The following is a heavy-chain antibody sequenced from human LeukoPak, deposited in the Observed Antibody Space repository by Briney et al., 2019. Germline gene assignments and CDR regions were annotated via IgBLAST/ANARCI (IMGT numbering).Heavy chain of an antibody. CDR1: GFTFSSYA. J-gene: IGHJ4*02. CDR2: ISGGNT. D-gene: IGHD2-2*02. V-gene: IGHV3-23*01. Sequence: GGSLRLSCAASGFTFSSYAMSWVRQAPGKGLEWVSAISGGNTYYADSVKGQFTISRDISKNTLYMQMSSLRAEDTAVYYCAKGQRDCGSTSCYTVDYWGQGTLVTVSS. CDR3: AKGQRDCGSTSCYTVDY.